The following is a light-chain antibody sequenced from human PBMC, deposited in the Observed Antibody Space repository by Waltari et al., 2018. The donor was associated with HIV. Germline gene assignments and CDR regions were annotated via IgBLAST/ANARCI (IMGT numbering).Light chain of an antibody. Sequence: SYELTQPSSVSVSPGQTARITCPGDVPTRKYARWFQQKPGQAPVLVIYKDSERPSGMPERFSGSSSGTTVTLTISGAQVEDEADYYCYSAADNNLGVFGGGTKLTVL. V-gene: IGLV3-27*01. CDR2: KDS. J-gene: IGLJ2*01. CDR1: VPTRKY. CDR3: YSAADNNLGV.